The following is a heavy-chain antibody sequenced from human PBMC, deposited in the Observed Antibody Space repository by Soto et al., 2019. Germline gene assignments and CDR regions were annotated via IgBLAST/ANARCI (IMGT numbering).Heavy chain of an antibody. V-gene: IGHV1-69*01. CDR1: GGTFKMYA. Sequence: QVQLVQSGPEVRKPGSAVRVSCKASGGTFKMYAMNWVRQAPGQGLEWLAGIIPKFDKPRYAQKFQGRVTITVDESTNTAFLELSSLRSEDTAIYYCARSIGSGGVMGGFDFWGQGTLVTVAS. J-gene: IGHJ4*02. CDR2: IIPKFDKP. CDR3: ARSIGSGGVMGGFDF. D-gene: IGHD3-16*01.